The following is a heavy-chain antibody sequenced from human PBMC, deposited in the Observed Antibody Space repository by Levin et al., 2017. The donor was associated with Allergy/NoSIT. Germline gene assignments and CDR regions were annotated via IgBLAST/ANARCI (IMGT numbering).Heavy chain of an antibody. Sequence: GGSLRLSCAASGFTFSSYSMNWVRQAPGKGLEWVSSISSSSSYIYYADSVKGRFTISRDNAKNSLYLQMNSLRAEDTAVYYCARDSTREWLVQDAFDIWGQGTMDTVSS. D-gene: IGHD6-19*01. CDR3: ARDSTREWLVQDAFDI. V-gene: IGHV3-21*01. J-gene: IGHJ3*02. CDR1: GFTFSSYS. CDR2: ISSSSSYI.